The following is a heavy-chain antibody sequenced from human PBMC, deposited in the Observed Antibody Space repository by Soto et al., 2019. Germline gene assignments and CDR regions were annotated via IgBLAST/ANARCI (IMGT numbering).Heavy chain of an antibody. CDR3: AHRGYKYGRLFHX. CDR2: IFWNDDK. CDR1: GFSVSTTGMG. D-gene: IGHD5-18*01. V-gene: IGHV2-5*01. J-gene: IGHJ4*02. Sequence: SGPTLVHPTETLTLTCTFSGFSVSTTGMGVCWIRHPPVKALEWLALIFWNDDKRYIPSLKRRLTINKGTYNKQVVLTMTNMDPVDTGTYYCAHRGYKYGRLFHXWGQVTLLTVSX.